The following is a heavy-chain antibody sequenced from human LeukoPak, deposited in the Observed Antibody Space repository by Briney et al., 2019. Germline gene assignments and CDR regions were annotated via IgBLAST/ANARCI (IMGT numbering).Heavy chain of an antibody. V-gene: IGHV4-59*01. CDR1: GGSISSYY. Sequence: SETLSLTCTVSGGSISSYYWSWIRQPPGKGLEWIGYIYYSGSTNYNPSLKSRVTISVDTSKNQFSLKLSSVTAADTAVYYCARGGDFDWFSYYYYYMDVWGKGTTVTISS. D-gene: IGHD3-9*01. CDR2: IYYSGST. CDR3: ARGGDFDWFSYYYYYMDV. J-gene: IGHJ6*03.